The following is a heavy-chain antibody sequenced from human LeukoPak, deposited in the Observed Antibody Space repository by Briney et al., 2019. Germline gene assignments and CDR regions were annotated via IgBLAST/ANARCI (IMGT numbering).Heavy chain of an antibody. J-gene: IGHJ3*02. CDR2: IYYSGST. CDR3: ARDRTPNGYSSGWRI. V-gene: IGHV4-59*01. D-gene: IGHD6-19*01. Sequence: SETLSLTCTVSGGSISSYYWSWIRQPPGKGLDWIGYIYYSGSTNYNPSLKSRVTISVDTSKNQFSLKLSSVTAADTAVYYCARDRTPNGYSSGWRIWGQGTMVTVSS. CDR1: GGSISSYY.